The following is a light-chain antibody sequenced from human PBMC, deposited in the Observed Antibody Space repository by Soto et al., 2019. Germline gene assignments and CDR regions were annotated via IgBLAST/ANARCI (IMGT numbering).Light chain of an antibody. V-gene: IGKV1-9*01. CDR1: QGISNY. Sequence: DIQLTQSPSFLPASVGDRVTITCRASQGISNYLAWYQQEPGKAPGLLIYAASTLQRGVSSRFSGSGSGTEFTLTISNLQPEDFATYYCQQLNSYPLTFGGGTKVDIK. J-gene: IGKJ4*01. CDR2: AAS. CDR3: QQLNSYPLT.